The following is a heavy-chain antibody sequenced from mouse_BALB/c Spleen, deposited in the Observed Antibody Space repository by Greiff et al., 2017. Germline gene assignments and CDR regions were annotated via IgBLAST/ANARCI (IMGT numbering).Heavy chain of an antibody. CDR1: GYAFTNYL. D-gene: IGHD1-1*01. CDR3: AILLRYAMDY. J-gene: IGHJ4*01. CDR2: INPGSGGT. V-gene: IGHV1-54*01. Sequence: VQLQESGAELVRPGTSVKVSCKASGYAFTNYLIEWVKQRPGQGLEWIGVINPGSGGTNYNEKFEGKATLTADKSSSTAYMQLSSLTSDDSAVYFCAILLRYAMDYWGQGTSVTVSS.